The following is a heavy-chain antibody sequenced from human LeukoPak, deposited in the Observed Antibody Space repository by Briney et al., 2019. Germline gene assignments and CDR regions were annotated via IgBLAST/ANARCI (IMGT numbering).Heavy chain of an antibody. CDR1: RGTFSSYA. D-gene: IGHD6-6*01. Sequence: SVKVSCKPSRGTFSSYAISWVRPAPGQGREWMGGIIPIFGTANYAQKFQGRVTITADESTSTAYMELSSLRSEDTAVYYCARLSQYSSSSDDYWGQGTLVTVSS. CDR2: IIPIFGTA. J-gene: IGHJ4*02. CDR3: ARLSQYSSSSDDY. V-gene: IGHV1-69*13.